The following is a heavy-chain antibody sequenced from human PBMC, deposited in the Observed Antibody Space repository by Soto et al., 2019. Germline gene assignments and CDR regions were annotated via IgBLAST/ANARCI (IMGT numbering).Heavy chain of an antibody. J-gene: IGHJ4*02. CDR3: ARDIGCSGGSCYPYYFDY. D-gene: IGHD2-15*01. CDR2: IIPIFGTA. V-gene: IGHV1-69*12. CDR1: GGTFSSYA. Sequence: QVQLVQSGAEVKKPGSSVKVSCKASGGTFSSYAISWVRQAPGQGLEWMGGIIPIFGTANYAQKFQGRVMITADESTSTAYMELSSLRSEDTAVYYCARDIGCSGGSCYPYYFDYWGQGTLVTVSS.